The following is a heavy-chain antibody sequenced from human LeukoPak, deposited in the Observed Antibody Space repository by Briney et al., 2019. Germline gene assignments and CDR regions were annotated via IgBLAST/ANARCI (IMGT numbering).Heavy chain of an antibody. CDR2: IYYSGST. Sequence: SETLSLTCTVSGGSISSSSYYWGWIRQPPGKGLEWIGSIYYSGSTYYNPSLKSRVTISVDTPKNQFSPKLSSVAAADTAVYYCARSGILTGYYNRAGGASFDYWGQGTLVTVSS. V-gene: IGHV4-39*01. J-gene: IGHJ4*02. D-gene: IGHD3-9*01. CDR1: GGSISSSSYY. CDR3: ARSGILTGYYNRAGGASFDY.